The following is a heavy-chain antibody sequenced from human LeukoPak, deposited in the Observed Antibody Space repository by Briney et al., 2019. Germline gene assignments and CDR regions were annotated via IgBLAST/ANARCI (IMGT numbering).Heavy chain of an antibody. CDR2: IYSGGST. Sequence: GGSLRLSCAASGFTVSSNYMSWVRQAPGKGLEWVSVIYSGGSTYYADSVKGRFTISRDNSKNTLYLQMNSLSAEDTAVYYCARDVAAAGTGYFDYWGQGTLVTVSS. CDR1: GFTVSSNY. D-gene: IGHD6-13*01. V-gene: IGHV3-53*01. J-gene: IGHJ4*02. CDR3: ARDVAAAGTGYFDY.